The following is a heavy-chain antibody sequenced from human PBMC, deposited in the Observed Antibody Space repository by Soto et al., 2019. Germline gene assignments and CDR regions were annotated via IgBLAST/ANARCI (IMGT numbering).Heavy chain of an antibody. Sequence: GASVKVSCKASGYTFTSYAMHWVRQAPGQRLEWMGWINAGNGNTKYPQKFQGRVTITRDTSASTAYMELSSLRSEDTAVYYCARRGAESFDPWGQGTLVTVSS. CDR3: ARRGAESFDP. CDR2: INAGNGNT. CDR1: GYTFTSYA. D-gene: IGHD3-10*01. V-gene: IGHV1-3*01. J-gene: IGHJ5*02.